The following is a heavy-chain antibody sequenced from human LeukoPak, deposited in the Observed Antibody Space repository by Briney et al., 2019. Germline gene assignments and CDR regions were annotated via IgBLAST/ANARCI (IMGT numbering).Heavy chain of an antibody. CDR2: IYPGDSDT. CDR1: GYSFTSYW. CDR3: ARHVREAAAAPSWFDP. D-gene: IGHD6-13*01. Sequence: GESLKISCKGSGYSFTSYWIGWVRQMPGKGLEWMGIIYPGDSDTRYSPSFQGQVTISADKSISTAYLQWSSLKASDTAMYYCARHVREAAAAPSWFDPWGQGTLVTVSS. V-gene: IGHV5-51*01. J-gene: IGHJ5*02.